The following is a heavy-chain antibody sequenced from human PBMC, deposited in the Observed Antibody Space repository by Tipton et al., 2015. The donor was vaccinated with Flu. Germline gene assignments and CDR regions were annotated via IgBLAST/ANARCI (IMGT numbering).Heavy chain of an antibody. D-gene: IGHD6-6*01. J-gene: IGHJ6*02. CDR2: ISSSGTYI. V-gene: IGHV3-21*01. Sequence: SLRLSCAASGFTFSGSAMNWVRQAPGKGLEWVSSISSSGTYINYIDSVKGRFTISRDNANNSLHLQMNSLRDEDTAVYYCASSIAGPLSYYYGMDVWGQGTTVTVS. CDR1: GFTFSGSA. CDR3: ASSIAGPLSYYYGMDV.